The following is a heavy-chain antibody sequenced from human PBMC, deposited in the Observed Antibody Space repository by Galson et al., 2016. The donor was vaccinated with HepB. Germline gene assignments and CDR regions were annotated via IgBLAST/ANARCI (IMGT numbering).Heavy chain of an antibody. CDR3: TNSNGWLSLY. J-gene: IGHJ4*02. CDR1: GFSLSTRGMG. Sequence: PALVKPTQTLTLTCTFSGFSLSTRGMGVHWIRQPPGKALEWLALIYWDDDNRYSPSLRSRLTITKDTSKNQVVLTMTDIDPLDTATYYCTNSNGWLSLYWGPGILVTVSS. V-gene: IGHV2-5*02. CDR2: IYWDDDN. D-gene: IGHD3-22*01.